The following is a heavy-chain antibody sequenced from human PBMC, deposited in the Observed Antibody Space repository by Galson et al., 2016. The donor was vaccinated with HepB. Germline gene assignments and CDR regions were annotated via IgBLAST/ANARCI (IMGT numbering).Heavy chain of an antibody. V-gene: IGHV4-59*12. J-gene: IGHJ4*02. CDR1: GGSISTYY. Sequence: ETLSLTCTVSGGSISTYYWSWIRQPPGKSLEWIGYIHYSGSTSCNPSLKTRVTSSVDTSQNQFSLNLRSVTAADTATYYCARAPDSGFDVYGWSHWGQGALVTVSS. CDR3: ARAPDSGFDVYGWSH. CDR2: IHYSGST. D-gene: IGHD5-12*01.